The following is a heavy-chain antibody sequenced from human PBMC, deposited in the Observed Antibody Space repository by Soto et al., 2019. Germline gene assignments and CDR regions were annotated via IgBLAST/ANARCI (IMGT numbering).Heavy chain of an antibody. D-gene: IGHD6-6*01. J-gene: IGHJ5*02. V-gene: IGHV4-59*01. Sequence: SETLSLTCTVSGGSISSYYWSWIRQPPGKGLEWIGYIYYSGSTNYNPSLKSRVTISVDTSKNQFSLKLSSVTAADTAVYYCAKGPEYNSSFYWFDHWGQGTLVTVSS. CDR3: AKGPEYNSSFYWFDH. CDR1: GGSISSYY. CDR2: IYYSGST.